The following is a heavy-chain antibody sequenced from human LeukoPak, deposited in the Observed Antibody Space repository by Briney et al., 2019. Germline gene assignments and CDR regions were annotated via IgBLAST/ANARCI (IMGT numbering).Heavy chain of an antibody. Sequence: ASVKVSCKASGYTFSNYDINWVRQATGQGLEWMGWVNPNSGDTGYAQEFQGRVTITADESTSTVYMELSSLRSEDTAVYYCARDPGPYCSSTSCYEVSFDYWGQGTLVTVSS. CDR1: GYTFSNYD. J-gene: IGHJ4*02. D-gene: IGHD2-2*01. V-gene: IGHV1-8*03. CDR3: ARDPGPYCSSTSCYEVSFDY. CDR2: VNPNSGDT.